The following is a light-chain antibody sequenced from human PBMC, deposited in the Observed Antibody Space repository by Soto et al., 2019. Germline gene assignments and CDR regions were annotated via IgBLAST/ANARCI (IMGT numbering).Light chain of an antibody. CDR3: AAWDDILNGYV. CDR2: EVT. CDR1: SGDIGSYNR. J-gene: IGLJ1*01. V-gene: IGLV2-14*01. Sequence: QSALTQPASVSGSPGQSITISCTGTSGDIGSYNRVSWYQQHPGKAPKLIIYEVTDRPSGVPDRFSGSTSGTSASLVIRGLQSEDEADYYCAAWDDILNGYVSGGGTKVTVL.